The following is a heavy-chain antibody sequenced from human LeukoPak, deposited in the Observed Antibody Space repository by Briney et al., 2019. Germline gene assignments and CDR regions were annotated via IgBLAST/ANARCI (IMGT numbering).Heavy chain of an antibody. D-gene: IGHD2-2*01. V-gene: IGHV1-69-2*01. CDR2: VDPEDGET. CDR3: ATDLVVVPAAMRAFDI. Sequence: ASVKISCKVSGYTFTDYYMHWVQQAPGKGLEWMGLVDPEDGETIYAEKFQGRVTITADTSTDTAYMELISLRSEVTAVYYCATDLVVVPAAMRAFDIWGQGTMVTVSS. CDR1: GYTFTDYY. J-gene: IGHJ3*02.